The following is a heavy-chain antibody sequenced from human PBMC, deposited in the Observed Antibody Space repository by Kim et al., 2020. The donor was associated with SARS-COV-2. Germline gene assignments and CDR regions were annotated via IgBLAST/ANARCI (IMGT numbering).Heavy chain of an antibody. Sequence: YYASSVKGRFTISRDNSKNTVYLQMSSLRAEDAAVAYCVKDRGGPVRDFDYGSQGTLPTLSS. CDR3: VKDRGGPVRDFDY. D-gene: IGHD6-19*01. J-gene: IGHJ4*02. V-gene: IGHV3-64D*06.